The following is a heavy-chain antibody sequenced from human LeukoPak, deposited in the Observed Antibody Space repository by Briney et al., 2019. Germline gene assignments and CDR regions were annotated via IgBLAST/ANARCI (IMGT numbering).Heavy chain of an antibody. V-gene: IGHV4-39*01. CDR2: IYYSGST. CDR3: AKQYGSGRPIPHFDY. Sequence: TPSETLSLTCTVSGGSISSSSYYWAWIRQPPGKGLEWIGSIYYSGSTYYNPSLTSRVTISGDTSKNQFSLKLSSVTAADTAVYYCAKQYGSGRPIPHFDYWGQGALVTVSS. CDR1: GGSISSSSYY. J-gene: IGHJ4*02. D-gene: IGHD3-10*01.